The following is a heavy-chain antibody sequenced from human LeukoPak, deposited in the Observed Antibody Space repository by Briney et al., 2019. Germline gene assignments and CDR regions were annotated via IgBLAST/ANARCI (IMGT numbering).Heavy chain of an antibody. V-gene: IGHV3-53*01. CDR2: IYSGGST. D-gene: IGHD5-12*01. J-gene: IGHJ6*02. CDR3: ARRWLRGDYFGMDV. Sequence: GGSLRLSCAASGFXFSDSYITWVRQAPGKGLEWVSVIYSGGSTYYADSVKGRFTISRDNSKNTLYLQMNSLRAEDTAVYYCARRWLRGDYFGMDVWGQGTTVTVSS. CDR1: GFXFSDSY.